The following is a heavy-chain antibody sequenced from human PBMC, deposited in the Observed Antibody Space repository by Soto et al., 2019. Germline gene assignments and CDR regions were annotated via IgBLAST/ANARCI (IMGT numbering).Heavy chain of an antibody. CDR3: ARDRDIVVVPAAISNYYYGMDV. D-gene: IGHD2-2*02. CDR1: GYTFTSYG. V-gene: IGHV1-18*04. Sequence: ASVKVSCKASGYTFTSYGISWVRQAPGQGLEWMGWISAYNGNTNYAQKLQGSVTMTTDTSTSTAYMELRSLRSDDTAVYYCARDRDIVVVPAAISNYYYGMDVWGQGTTVTVSS. J-gene: IGHJ6*02. CDR2: ISAYNGNT.